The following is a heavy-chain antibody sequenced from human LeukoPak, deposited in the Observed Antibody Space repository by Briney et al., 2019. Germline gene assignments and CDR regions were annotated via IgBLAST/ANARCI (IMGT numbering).Heavy chain of an antibody. D-gene: IGHD4-17*01. CDR3: AKGLSVFTVTDSDY. CDR2: ISGSGGST. V-gene: IGHV3-23*01. CDR1: GFTFSSYA. J-gene: IGHJ4*02. Sequence: PGGSLRLSCAASGFTFSSYAMSWVRQAPGKGLEWVSAISGSGGSTYYADSVKGRFTISRDNSKNTLYLQMNSLRAEDTAVYYCAKGLSVFTVTDSDYWGQGTLVTVSS.